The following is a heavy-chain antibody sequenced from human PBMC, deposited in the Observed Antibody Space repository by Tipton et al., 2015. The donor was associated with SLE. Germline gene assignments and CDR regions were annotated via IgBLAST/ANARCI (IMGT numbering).Heavy chain of an antibody. CDR2: ISHSGNT. CDR3: TRHDYDDNGYYMHYFDY. V-gene: IGHV4-38-2*01. Sequence: TLSLTCAVSGYSISSGHYWGWIRQPPGKGLEWIASISHSGNTYYNPSLKSRVSMSIDTSKNQVFLRLSSVTAADTAVYYCTRHDYDDNGYYMHYFDYWGQGTLATVSS. D-gene: IGHD3-22*01. CDR1: GYSISSGHY. J-gene: IGHJ4*02.